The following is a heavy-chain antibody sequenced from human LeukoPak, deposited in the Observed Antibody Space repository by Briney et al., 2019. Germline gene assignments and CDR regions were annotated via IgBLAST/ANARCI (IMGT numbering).Heavy chain of an antibody. CDR2: ISSSSSYI. D-gene: IGHD6-13*01. Sequence: PGESLRLSCAASGFTFSNYNMNWVRQAPGKGLEWVSSISSSSSYITYADSVKGRFTISRDNAKNSLYLQMHSLRAEDTAVYYCARDSQAVGTDFDYWGQGTLVTVSS. CDR1: GFTFSNYN. CDR3: ARDSQAVGTDFDY. V-gene: IGHV3-21*01. J-gene: IGHJ4*02.